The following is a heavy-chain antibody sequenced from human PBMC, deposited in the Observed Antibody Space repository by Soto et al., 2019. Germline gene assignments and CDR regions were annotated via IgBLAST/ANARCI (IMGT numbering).Heavy chain of an antibody. CDR3: AKDLGKYSYGNIGSIDY. J-gene: IGHJ4*02. CDR1: GFTFSSYG. CDR2: ISYDGSNK. D-gene: IGHD5-18*01. V-gene: IGHV3-30*18. Sequence: QVQLVESGGGVVQPGRSLRLSCAASGFTFSSYGMHWVRQAPGKGLEWVAVISYDGSNKYYADSVKGRFTNSRDNSKNTLYLQMNSLRAEDTAVYYCAKDLGKYSYGNIGSIDYWGQGTLVTVSS.